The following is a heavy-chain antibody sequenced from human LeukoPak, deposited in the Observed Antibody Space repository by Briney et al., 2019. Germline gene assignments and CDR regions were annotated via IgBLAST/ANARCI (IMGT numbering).Heavy chain of an antibody. V-gene: IGHV1-46*01. CDR3: ATAFYYYGSGSHTLDY. Sequence: GASVKVSCKASGYTFTSYYMHWVRQAPGQGLEWMGIINPSGGSTSYAQKFQGRVTMTEDTSTDTAYMELSSLRSEDTAVYYCATAFYYYGSGSHTLDYWGQGTLVTVSS. D-gene: IGHD3-10*01. CDR1: GYTFTSYY. J-gene: IGHJ4*02. CDR2: INPSGGST.